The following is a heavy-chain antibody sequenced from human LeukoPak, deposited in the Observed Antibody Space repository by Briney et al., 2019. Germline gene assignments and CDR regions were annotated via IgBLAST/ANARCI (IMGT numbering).Heavy chain of an antibody. CDR1: GFTFSTYL. CDR2: IHGDGIST. V-gene: IGHV3-74*01. J-gene: IGHJ4*02. CDR3: ASGELDSLYYFDY. D-gene: IGHD1-1*01. Sequence: GGALRLSCAASGFTFSTYLMHWVRQAPGKGLVWVSRIHGDGISTTYADSVKGRFTISRDNAKNTLYLQMNSLRAEDTAVYFCASGELDSLYYFDYWGQGTLVTVSP.